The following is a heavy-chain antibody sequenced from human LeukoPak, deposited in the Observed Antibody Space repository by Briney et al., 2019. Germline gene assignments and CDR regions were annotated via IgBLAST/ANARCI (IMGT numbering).Heavy chain of an antibody. CDR2: IYWNDDK. Sequence: SGPTLVNPPQTLTLTCTFSGFSLSTSGVGVGWIRQPPGKALEWLALIYWNDDKRYSPSLKSRLTITKGTSKNQVVLTMTNMDPVDTATYYCAHLTDSSGSRPFDYWGQGTLVTVSS. D-gene: IGHD3-22*01. J-gene: IGHJ4*02. CDR3: AHLTDSSGSRPFDY. CDR1: GFSLSTSGVG. V-gene: IGHV2-5*01.